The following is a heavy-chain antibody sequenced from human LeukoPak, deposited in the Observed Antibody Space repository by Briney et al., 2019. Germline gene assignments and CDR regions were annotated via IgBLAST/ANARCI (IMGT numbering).Heavy chain of an antibody. Sequence: GGSLRLSCAASGFTFSRYWMHWVRQAPGKGLVWVSRMNSDGSSTRYADSVKGRFTISRDNSKNTLYLQMNSLRAEDTAVYYCARRAGAYSHPYDYWGQGTLVTVSS. CDR2: MNSDGSST. CDR1: GFTFSRYW. CDR3: ARRAGAYSHPYDY. D-gene: IGHD4/OR15-4a*01. J-gene: IGHJ4*02. V-gene: IGHV3-74*01.